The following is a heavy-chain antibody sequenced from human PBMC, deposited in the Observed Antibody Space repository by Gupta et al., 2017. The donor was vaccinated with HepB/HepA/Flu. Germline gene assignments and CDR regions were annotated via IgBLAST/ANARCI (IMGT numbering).Heavy chain of an antibody. V-gene: IGHV4-39*01. CDR3: ARSGKAFYFYHYMDV. Sequence: QLQLQESGPGLVKPSETLPLTCTVFGDSITNSGFYWGWIRQSPGKGLEWIGNTYYSGSIYYSPSLKSRVTISVDTSKNRFSLKLTSVTAADTAVYYCARSGKAFYFYHYMDVWGFGTTVTVS. D-gene: IGHD6-25*01. CDR2: TYYSGSI. CDR1: GDSITNSGFY. J-gene: IGHJ6*03.